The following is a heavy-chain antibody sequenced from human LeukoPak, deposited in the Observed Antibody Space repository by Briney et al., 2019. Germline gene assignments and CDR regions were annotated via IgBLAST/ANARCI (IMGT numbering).Heavy chain of an antibody. J-gene: IGHJ4*02. V-gene: IGHV1-2*02. Sequence: ASVTVSCKASGYTFTGYYMHWVRQAPGQGVEWMGWINPNSGGTNYAQKFQGRVTMTRDTSISTAYMELRSLRSDDTAVYYCARDSGSYYGYWGQGTLVTVSS. CDR2: INPNSGGT. CDR3: ARDSGSYYGY. D-gene: IGHD1-26*01. CDR1: GYTFTGYY.